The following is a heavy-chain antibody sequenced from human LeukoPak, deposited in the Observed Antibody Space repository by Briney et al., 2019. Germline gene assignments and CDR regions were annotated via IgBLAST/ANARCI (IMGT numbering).Heavy chain of an antibody. CDR3: ARPSGGY. Sequence: SETLSLTCAVYGGSFSGYYWSWIRQPPGKGLEWIGSIYYSGSTYYNPSLKSRVTISVDTSKNQFSLKLSSVTAADTAVYYCARPSGGYWGQGTLVTVSS. J-gene: IGHJ4*02. V-gene: IGHV4-34*01. CDR2: IYYSGST. CDR1: GGSFSGYY. D-gene: IGHD2-15*01.